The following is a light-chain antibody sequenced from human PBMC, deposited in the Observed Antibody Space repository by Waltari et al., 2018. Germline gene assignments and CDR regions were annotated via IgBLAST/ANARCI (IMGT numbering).Light chain of an antibody. CDR2: EVT. CDR3: SSHANTYNFAHVV. CDR1: SSDIGTYNY. J-gene: IGLJ2*01. V-gene: IGLV2-23*02. Sequence: QSALTQPASVSGSPGQSITIPCTGTSSDIGTYNYVSWYQQLPGKAPKMMIYEVTKRPSGVSYRFSGSKSGNTASLTISGLRAEDEADYYCSSHANTYNFAHVVFGGGTKLTVL.